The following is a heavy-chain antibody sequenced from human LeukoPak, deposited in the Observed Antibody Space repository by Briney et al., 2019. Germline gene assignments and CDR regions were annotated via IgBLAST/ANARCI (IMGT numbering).Heavy chain of an antibody. D-gene: IGHD3-9*01. J-gene: IGHJ4*02. CDR1: GFTFSSYG. Sequence: GGSLRLSCAASGFTFSSYGMHWVRQAPGKGLEWVAVISYDGSNKYYADSVKGRFTIPRDNSKNTLYLQMNSLRAEDTAVYYCANAGNYDIVTGYYLVDYWGQGTLVTVSS. CDR3: ANAGNYDIVTGYYLVDY. CDR2: ISYDGSNK. V-gene: IGHV3-30*18.